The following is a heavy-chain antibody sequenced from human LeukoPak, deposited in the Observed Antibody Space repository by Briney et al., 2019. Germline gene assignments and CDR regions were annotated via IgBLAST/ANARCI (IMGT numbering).Heavy chain of an antibody. Sequence: TSETLSLTCTVSGGSVSSSGSYWSWIRQPPGKGLEWFAYIYYSGSTTYNPSLKSRVIISVDTSKNQFSLRLCSVTAADTAVYYCARSNSFYYDSWGQGTLVTVSS. J-gene: IGHJ5*02. CDR3: ARSNSFYYDS. CDR2: IYYSGST. V-gene: IGHV4-61*08. D-gene: IGHD3-16*01. CDR1: GGSVSSSGSY.